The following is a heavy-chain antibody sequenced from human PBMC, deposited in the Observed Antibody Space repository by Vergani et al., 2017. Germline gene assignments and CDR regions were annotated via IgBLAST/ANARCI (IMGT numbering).Heavy chain of an antibody. V-gene: IGHV3-48*01. CDR2: ISSSSSTI. Sequence: EVQLVESGRGLVQPGGSLRLSCAASGFTFSSYSMNWVRQAPGKGLEWVSYISSSSSTIYYADSVKGRFTISRDNAKNSLYLQMNSLRAEDTAVYYCARGYCSGGSCYSGYYYMDVWGKGTTVTVSS. CDR3: ARGYCSGGSCYSGYYYMDV. J-gene: IGHJ6*03. CDR1: GFTFSSYS. D-gene: IGHD2-15*01.